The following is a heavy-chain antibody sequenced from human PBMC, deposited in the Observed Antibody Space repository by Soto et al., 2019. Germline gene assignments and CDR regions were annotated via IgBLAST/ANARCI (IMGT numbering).Heavy chain of an antibody. CDR3: AKAPYYDSSGNWFDP. CDR2: ISGSGGST. J-gene: IGHJ5*02. V-gene: IGHV3-23*01. CDR1: GFTFSSYA. D-gene: IGHD3-22*01. Sequence: GGSLRLSCAASGFTFSSYAMSWVRQAPGKGLEWVSAISGSGGSTYYADSVKGRFTISRDNSKNTLYLQMNSLRAEDTAVYYCAKAPYYDSSGNWFDPWGQGTLVTVSS.